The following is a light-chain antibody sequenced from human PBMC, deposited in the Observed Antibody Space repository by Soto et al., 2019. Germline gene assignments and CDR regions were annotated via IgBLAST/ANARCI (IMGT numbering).Light chain of an antibody. CDR2: DVS. CDR1: SRDVCGYNY. CDR3: SSYTSSSTPLYV. J-gene: IGLJ1*01. Sequence: SVVTQPASVSWASGQSITISCTGTSRDVCGYNYVSWYQQHPGKAPKLMIYDVSNRPSGVSNRFSGSKSGNTASLTISGLQAEDEADYYCSSYTSSSTPLYVFGTGTKVTVL. V-gene: IGLV2-14*01.